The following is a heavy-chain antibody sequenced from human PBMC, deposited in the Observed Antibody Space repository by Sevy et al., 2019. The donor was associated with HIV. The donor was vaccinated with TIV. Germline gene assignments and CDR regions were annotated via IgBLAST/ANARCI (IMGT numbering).Heavy chain of an antibody. V-gene: IGHV3-23*01. CDR3: AKDSIAVAGNDAFDI. CDR2: ISGSGGNT. CDR1: GFTFSSYA. D-gene: IGHD6-19*01. Sequence: GGSLRPSCAASGFTFSSYAMSWVRQAPGKGLEWVSAISGSGGNTYYADSVKGRFTISRDNSKNTLYLQMNSLRAEDTAVYYCAKDSIAVAGNDAFDIWGQGTMVTVSS. J-gene: IGHJ3*02.